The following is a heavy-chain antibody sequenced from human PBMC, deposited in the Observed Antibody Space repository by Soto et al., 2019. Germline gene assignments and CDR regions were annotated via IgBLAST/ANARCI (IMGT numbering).Heavy chain of an antibody. CDR1: GDSVSSNSAA. J-gene: IGHJ4*02. D-gene: IGHD2-15*01. V-gene: IGHV6-1*01. Sequence: SQTLSLTCAISGDSVSSNSAAWNWIRQSPSRGLEWLGRTYYRSKWYNDYAVSVKSRITINPDTSKNQFSLQLNSVTPEDTAVYYCARASGYCSGGSCGRYYFDYWGQGTLVTVSS. CDR2: TYYRSKWYN. CDR3: ARASGYCSGGSCGRYYFDY.